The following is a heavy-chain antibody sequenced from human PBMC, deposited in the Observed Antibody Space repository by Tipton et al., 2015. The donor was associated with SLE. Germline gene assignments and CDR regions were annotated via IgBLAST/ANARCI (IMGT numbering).Heavy chain of an antibody. Sequence: RSLRLSCAASGFTFSNYGMHWVRQAPGKGLEWVALIFYDGTNKYYADSVKGRFTISRDNSKNTLYLQMNSLRAEDTAVYYCAKEHSSSSRAHHGMDVWGQGTTVTVSS. D-gene: IGHD6-6*01. CDR2: IFYDGTNK. J-gene: IGHJ6*02. CDR3: AKEHSSSSRAHHGMDV. V-gene: IGHV3-30*18. CDR1: GFTFSNYG.